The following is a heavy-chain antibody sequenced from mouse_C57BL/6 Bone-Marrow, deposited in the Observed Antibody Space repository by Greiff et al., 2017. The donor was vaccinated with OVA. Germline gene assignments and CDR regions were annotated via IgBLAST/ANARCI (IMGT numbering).Heavy chain of an antibody. CDR3: ARKELYYFDY. Sequence: QVQLKESGAELVKPGASVKMSCKASGYTFTSYWITWVKQRPGQGLEWIGDIYPGSGSTNYNEKFKSKATLTVDTSSSTAYMQLSSLTSEDSAVYYCARKELYYFDYWGQGTTLTVSS. CDR2: IYPGSGST. V-gene: IGHV1-55*01. J-gene: IGHJ2*01. D-gene: IGHD4-1*01. CDR1: GYTFTSYW.